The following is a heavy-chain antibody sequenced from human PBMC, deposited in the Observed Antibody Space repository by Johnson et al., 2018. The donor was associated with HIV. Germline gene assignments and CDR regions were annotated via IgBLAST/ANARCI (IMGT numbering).Heavy chain of an antibody. Sequence: VQLVESGGGLVKPGGSLRLSCAASGFTFSNAWMTWVRQAPGKGLEWVGRIKSDGSSTSYADSVKGRFTISRDNAKNTLYLQMNSLRAEDTAAYYCARKVVVVAAAAGDAFDIWGQGTMVTVSS. D-gene: IGHD2-15*01. CDR3: ARKVVVVAAAAGDAFDI. CDR2: IKSDGSST. J-gene: IGHJ3*02. V-gene: IGHV3-74*02. CDR1: GFTFSNAW.